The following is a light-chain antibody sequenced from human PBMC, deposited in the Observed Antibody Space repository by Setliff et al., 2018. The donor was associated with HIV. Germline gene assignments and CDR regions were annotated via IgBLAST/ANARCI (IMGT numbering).Light chain of an antibody. Sequence: QSVLTQPPSVSGALGQRVTISCTGSSSNIGAGYDVHWYQQLPGTAPKLLIYANTNRPSGVPDRFSGSKSGTSPSLAITGLQAEDEADYYCQSYDSSLSGWVFGGGTKVTVL. V-gene: IGLV1-40*01. J-gene: IGLJ3*02. CDR1: SSNIGAGYD. CDR3: QSYDSSLSGWV. CDR2: ANT.